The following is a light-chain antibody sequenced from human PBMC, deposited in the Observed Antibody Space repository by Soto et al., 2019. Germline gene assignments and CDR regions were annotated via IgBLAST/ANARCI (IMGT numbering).Light chain of an antibody. CDR3: QQYGSSPQT. Sequence: EIVLTQSPDTLSLSPGERATLSCRASQSVSSNYLAWYQQKPGQAPRLLIFGASSRATGIPDRFSGSGSGTDFTLTISRLEPEDFVVYYCQQYGSSPQTFGQGTKVEIK. J-gene: IGKJ1*01. V-gene: IGKV3-20*01. CDR2: GAS. CDR1: QSVSSNY.